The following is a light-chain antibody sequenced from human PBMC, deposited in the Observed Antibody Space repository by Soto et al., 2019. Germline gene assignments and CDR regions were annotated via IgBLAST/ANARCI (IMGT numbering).Light chain of an antibody. J-gene: IGKJ1*01. CDR2: GAS. CDR1: QRISSD. Sequence: DIQLTQSPSFLSAPLGDSGTITCRDSQRISSDLAWFQQKPRRAPKLLIHGASTLQSGVPARFSGSGSGTEFTLTISSLQPDEFATYYCQNYNSYSEAFGQGTKV. V-gene: IGKV1-9*01. CDR3: QNYNSYSEA.